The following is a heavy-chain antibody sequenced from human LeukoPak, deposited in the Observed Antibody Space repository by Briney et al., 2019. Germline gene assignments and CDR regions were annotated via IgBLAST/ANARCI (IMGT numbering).Heavy chain of an antibody. D-gene: IGHD6-25*01. Sequence: GGSLRLSCAASGFTFRSYWMSWVRQSPGKGLEWVASIRQDAIEEYYVDSVRGRFTISRDNAKNPLSLQMNSLRAEDTAIYYCARARTLYSGSPAHMDVWGKGTTVTVSS. J-gene: IGHJ6*03. V-gene: IGHV3-7*01. CDR1: GFTFRSYW. CDR3: ARARTLYSGSPAHMDV. CDR2: IRQDAIEE.